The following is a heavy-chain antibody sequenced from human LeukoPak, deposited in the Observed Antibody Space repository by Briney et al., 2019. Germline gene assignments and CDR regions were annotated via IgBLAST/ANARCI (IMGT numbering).Heavy chain of an antibody. CDR2: ISGSGGST. D-gene: IGHD3-22*01. CDR3: AKSVAGYYDSSGYHH. CDR1: GFTFSSYA. J-gene: IGHJ4*02. V-gene: IGHV3-23*01. Sequence: GGSLRLSCAASGFTFSSYAMSWVRQAPGKGLEWVSAISGSGGSTYYADSVKGRFTISRDNSKNALYLQMNSLRAEDTAVYYCAKSVAGYYDSSGYHHWGQGTLVTVSS.